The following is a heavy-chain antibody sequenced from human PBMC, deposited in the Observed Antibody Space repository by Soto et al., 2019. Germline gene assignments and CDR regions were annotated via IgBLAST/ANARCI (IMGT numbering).Heavy chain of an antibody. D-gene: IGHD3-3*01. Sequence: GGSLRLSCAASGFTFSNAWMSWVRQAPGKGLEWVGRIKSKTDGGTTDYAAPVKGRFTISRDDSKNTLYLQMNSLKTEDTAVYYCTTTPSTIFGVVNPYYYMDVWGKGTTVTVSS. V-gene: IGHV3-15*01. CDR3: TTTPSTIFGVVNPYYYMDV. CDR2: IKSKTDGGTT. J-gene: IGHJ6*03. CDR1: GFTFSNAW.